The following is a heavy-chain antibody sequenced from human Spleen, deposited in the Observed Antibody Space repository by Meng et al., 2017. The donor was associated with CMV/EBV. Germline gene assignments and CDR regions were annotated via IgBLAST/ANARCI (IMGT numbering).Heavy chain of an antibody. J-gene: IGHJ4*02. Sequence: ASVKVSCKASGYTFTNYGISWVRQAPGQGLEWMGWISAYNGNTNYAQKLQGRVTMTTDTSTSTAYMELRSLRSDDTAVYYCARNGVPAAIAGPEYFDYWGQGTLVTVSS. CDR3: ARNGVPAAIAGPEYFDY. V-gene: IGHV1-18*01. D-gene: IGHD2-2*02. CDR2: ISAYNGNT. CDR1: GYTFTNYG.